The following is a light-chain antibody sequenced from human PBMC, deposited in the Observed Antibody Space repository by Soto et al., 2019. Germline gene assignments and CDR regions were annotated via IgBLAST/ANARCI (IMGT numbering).Light chain of an antibody. CDR2: QVS. CDR1: SSDIGAYNS. J-gene: IGLJ1*01. Sequence: QSLLGHPASVSWSPGHAITISCTGTSSDIGAYNSVSWYQHHPGKAPKLIVFQVSFRPSAVSDRFSGSKSDNTASLTISGLQTEEEADYYCLSYTASSNFVFGTGTKVTVL. V-gene: IGLV2-14*01. CDR3: LSYTASSNFV.